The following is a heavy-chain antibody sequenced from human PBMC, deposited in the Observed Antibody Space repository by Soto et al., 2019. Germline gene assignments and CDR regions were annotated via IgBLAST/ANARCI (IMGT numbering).Heavy chain of an antibody. V-gene: IGHV4-4*07. J-gene: IGHJ4*02. CDR2: IYTSGST. Sequence: SETLSLTCTVSGGSISSYYWSWIRQPAGKGLEWIGRIYTSGSTNYNPSLKSRVTMSVDTSKNQFSLKLSSVTAADTAVYYCASGLYTYDSSGYYFDYWGQGTVVTVS. D-gene: IGHD3-22*01. CDR3: ASGLYTYDSSGYYFDY. CDR1: GGSISSYY.